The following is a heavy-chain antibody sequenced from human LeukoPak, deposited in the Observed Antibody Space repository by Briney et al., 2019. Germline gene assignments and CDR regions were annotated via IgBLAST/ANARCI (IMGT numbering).Heavy chain of an antibody. V-gene: IGHV4-34*01. CDR3: ARASDNYYDSSGYFY. CDR2: INHSGST. CDR1: GGSFSGYY. D-gene: IGHD3-22*01. Sequence: SETLSLTCAVYGGSFSGYYWSWIRQPPGKGLEWIGEINHSGSTNYNPSLKSRVTISVDTSKNQFSLKLSSVTAADTAVYYCARASDNYYDSSGYFYWGQGTLVTVSS. J-gene: IGHJ4*02.